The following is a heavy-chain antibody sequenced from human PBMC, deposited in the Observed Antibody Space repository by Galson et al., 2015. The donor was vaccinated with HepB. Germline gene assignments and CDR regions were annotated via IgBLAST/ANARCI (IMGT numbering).Heavy chain of an antibody. CDR3: TTTLDHWYFDL. J-gene: IGHJ2*01. Sequence: SLRLSCAASGFTFSNAWMSWVRQAPGKGLEWVGRIKSKTDGGTTDYAAPVKGRFTISRDDSKNTLYLQMNSLKTEDTAVYYCTTTLDHWYFDLWGRGTLVTVSS. D-gene: IGHD1-1*01. CDR1: GFTFSNAW. V-gene: IGHV3-15*01. CDR2: IKSKTDGGTT.